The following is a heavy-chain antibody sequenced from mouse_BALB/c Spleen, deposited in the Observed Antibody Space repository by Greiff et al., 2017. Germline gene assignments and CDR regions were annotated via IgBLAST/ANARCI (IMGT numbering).Heavy chain of an antibody. V-gene: IGHV3-2*02. CDR3: ARDYGYDGNY. CDR1: GYSITSDYA. J-gene: IGHJ2*01. D-gene: IGHD2-2*01. CDR2: ISYSGST. Sequence: EVKLQESGPGLVKPSQSLSLTCTVTGYSITSDYAWNWIRQFPGNKLEWMGYISYSGSTSYNPSLKSRISITRDTSKNQFFLQLNSVTTEDTATYYCARDYGYDGNYWGQGTTLTVSS.